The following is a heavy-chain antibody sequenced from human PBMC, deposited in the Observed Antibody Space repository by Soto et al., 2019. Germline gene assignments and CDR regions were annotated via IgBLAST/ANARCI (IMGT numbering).Heavy chain of an antibody. CDR3: AKDIIPSFPGCSGGSCRPGVVY. J-gene: IGHJ4*02. Sequence: EVQLVESGGGLVQPGRSLRLSCAASGFTFDDYAMHWVRQAPGKGLEWVSGISWNSGSIGYADSVKGRFTISRDNAKNSLYLQMNSLRAEDTALYYCAKDIIPSFPGCSGGSCRPGVVYWGQGTLVTVSS. D-gene: IGHD2-15*01. CDR2: ISWNSGSI. V-gene: IGHV3-9*01. CDR1: GFTFDDYA.